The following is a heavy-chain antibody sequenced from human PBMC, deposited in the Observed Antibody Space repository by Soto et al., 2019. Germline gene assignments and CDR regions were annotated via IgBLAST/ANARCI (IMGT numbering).Heavy chain of an antibody. CDR1: GFTFSSYA. CDR3: AKGGLPEIYFDY. J-gene: IGHJ4*02. Sequence: PGGSLRLSCAASGFTFSSYAMSWVRQAPGKGPEWVSAISGSGGSTYYADSVKGRFTISRDNSKNTLYLQMNSLRAEDTAVYYCAKGGLPEIYFDYWGQGTLVTVSS. D-gene: IGHD5-18*01. V-gene: IGHV3-23*01. CDR2: ISGSGGST.